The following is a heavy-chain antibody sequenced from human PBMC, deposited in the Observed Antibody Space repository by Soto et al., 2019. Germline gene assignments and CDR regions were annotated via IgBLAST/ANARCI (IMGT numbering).Heavy chain of an antibody. CDR1: GFSIEDFG. Sequence: GGSLRLSCAASGFSIEDFGMTWVRQAPGKGLEWVSAITWNGDIPGYADSVKGRFAISRDSAKNSVHLEMNSLRAEDTALYHCARGRASAYDLDYYYMDVWGKGTTVTVSS. J-gene: IGHJ6*03. V-gene: IGHV3-20*01. D-gene: IGHD5-12*01. CDR2: ITWNGDIP. CDR3: ARGRASAYDLDYYYMDV.